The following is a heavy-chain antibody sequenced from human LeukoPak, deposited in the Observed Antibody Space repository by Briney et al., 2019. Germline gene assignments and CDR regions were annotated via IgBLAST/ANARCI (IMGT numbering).Heavy chain of an antibody. V-gene: IGHV3-48*03. CDR1: GFTFSSYE. D-gene: IGHD3-10*02. CDR2: ISSSGSTI. CDR3: AELGITMIGGV. Sequence: GSLRLSCAASGFTFSSYEMNWVRQAPGKGLEWVSYISSSGSTIYYADSVKGRFTISRDNAKNSLYLQMNSLRAEDTAVYYCAELGITMIGGVWXXGTTVTISS. J-gene: IGHJ6*04.